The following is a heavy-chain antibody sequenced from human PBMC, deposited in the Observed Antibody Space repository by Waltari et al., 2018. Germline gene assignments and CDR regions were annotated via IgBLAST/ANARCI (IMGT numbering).Heavy chain of an antibody. V-gene: IGHV1-69*08. Sequence: QFQLVQSGAEVKKPGSSVKVSCKASGGTFSSYAISWVRQAPGQGLEWMGRIMPIFGTAKYEEKFQGRVTITADKSTSTAYMELSSLISEDTAVYYCARADDYDTPFDYWGQGTLVTVSS. J-gene: IGHJ4*02. CDR3: ARADDYDTPFDY. CDR1: GGTFSSYA. CDR2: IMPIFGTA. D-gene: IGHD4-17*01.